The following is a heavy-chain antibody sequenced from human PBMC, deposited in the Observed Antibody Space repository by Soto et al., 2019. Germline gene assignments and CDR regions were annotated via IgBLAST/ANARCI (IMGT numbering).Heavy chain of an antibody. CDR1: GFTLSSYW. J-gene: IGHJ5*02. D-gene: IGHD6-13*01. CDR2: IKQDGSEQ. Sequence: EVQLVESGGGLVQPGGSLRLSCAASGFTLSSYWMSWVRQAPGTGLEWVANIKQDGSEQFYVDSVKGRFTISRDNAKNSLYLQMNSLRAEDTAVYYCARSRYYSSTWSYTWFDPWGQGTLVTVSS. CDR3: ARSRYYSSTWSYTWFDP. V-gene: IGHV3-7*04.